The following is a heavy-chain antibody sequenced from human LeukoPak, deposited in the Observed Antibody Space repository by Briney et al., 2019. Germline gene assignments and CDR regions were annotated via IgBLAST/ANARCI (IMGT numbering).Heavy chain of an antibody. CDR1: GGSISSYY. V-gene: IGHV4-59*01. CDR3: ARARAYGDYGY. D-gene: IGHD4-17*01. Sequence: SETLSLTCTVSGGSISSYYWSWIRQPPGKGLEWIGYIYYSGSTNYNPSLKSRVTISVDTSKNQFSLKLSSATAADTAVYYCARARAYGDYGYWGQGTLVTVSS. J-gene: IGHJ4*02. CDR2: IYYSGST.